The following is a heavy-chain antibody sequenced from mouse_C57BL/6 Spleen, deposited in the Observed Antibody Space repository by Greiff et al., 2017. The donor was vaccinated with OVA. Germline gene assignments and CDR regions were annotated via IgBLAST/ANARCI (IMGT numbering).Heavy chain of an antibody. CDR1: GYAFSSSW. J-gene: IGHJ2*01. V-gene: IGHV1-82*01. CDR3: ASGLYYFDY. Sequence: QVQLQQSGPELVKPGASVKISCKASGYAFSSSWMNWVKQRPGKGLEWIGRIYPGDGDTNYNGKFKGKATLTADKSSSTAYMQLSSLTSEDSAVYFCASGLYYFDYWGQGTTLTVSS. CDR2: IYPGDGDT.